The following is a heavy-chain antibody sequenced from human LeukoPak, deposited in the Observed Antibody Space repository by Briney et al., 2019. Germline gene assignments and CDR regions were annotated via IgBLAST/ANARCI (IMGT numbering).Heavy chain of an antibody. D-gene: IGHD3-22*01. CDR2: ISGSGGST. V-gene: IGHV3-23*01. CDR1: GFTFSSYW. Sequence: GGSLRLSCAASGFTFSSYWMSWVRQAPGKGLEWVSAISGSGGSTYYADSVKGRFTISRDNSKNTLYLQMNSLRAEDTAVYYCAKTYYYDSSGYYGYYYYGMDVWGQGTTVTVSS. CDR3: AKTYYYDSSGYYGYYYYGMDV. J-gene: IGHJ6*02.